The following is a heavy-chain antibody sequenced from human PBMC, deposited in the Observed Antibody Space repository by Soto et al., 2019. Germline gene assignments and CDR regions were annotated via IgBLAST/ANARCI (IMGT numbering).Heavy chain of an antibody. CDR1: GFTFSSYG. J-gene: IGHJ6*02. Sequence: QVQLVESGGGVVQSGRSLRLSCAASGFTFSSYGMHWVGQAPGKGLEWVAVIWYDGSNKYYADSVKGRFTISRDNSKNTQYLQMNNLITDDTAVYYCARVPGAASGRYYYYGMDVWGQGTTVTVSS. D-gene: IGHD6-13*01. V-gene: IGHV3-33*01. CDR2: IWYDGSNK. CDR3: ARVPGAASGRYYYYGMDV.